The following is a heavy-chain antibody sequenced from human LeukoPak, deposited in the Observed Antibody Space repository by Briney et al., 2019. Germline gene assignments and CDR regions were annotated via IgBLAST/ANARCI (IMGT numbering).Heavy chain of an antibody. CDR1: GGTFSSYA. V-gene: IGHV1-69*13. CDR3: ARDSSGWYYFDY. Sequence: ASVKVSCKASGGTFSSYAISWVRQAPGQGLEWMGGIIPIFGTANYAQKFQGRVTITADEFTSTAYMELSSLRSEDTAVYYCARDSSGWYYFDYWGQGTLVTVSS. CDR2: IIPIFGTA. D-gene: IGHD6-19*01. J-gene: IGHJ4*02.